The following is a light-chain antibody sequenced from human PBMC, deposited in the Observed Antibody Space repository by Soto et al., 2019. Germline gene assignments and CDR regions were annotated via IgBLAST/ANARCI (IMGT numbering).Light chain of an antibody. Sequence: EIVMTQSPGTLSVSPGERATLSCRASQSIGSNLAWYQQKPGQAPRLLIYAASITATDVAARFIGSGCGTEFTLPIIGLQSDYFTVSFCQQYNNWPPWTFGHGTKVEIK. V-gene: IGKV3-15*01. J-gene: IGKJ1*01. CDR1: QSIGSN. CDR2: AAS. CDR3: QQYNNWPPWT.